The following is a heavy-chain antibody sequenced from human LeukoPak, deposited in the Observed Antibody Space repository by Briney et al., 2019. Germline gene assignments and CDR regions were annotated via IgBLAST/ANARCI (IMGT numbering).Heavy chain of an antibody. CDR2: ISSSSSYT. CDR3: ARDMDDILTGYPYGMDV. J-gene: IGHJ6*02. CDR1: GFTFSDYY. V-gene: IGHV3-11*05. D-gene: IGHD3-9*01. Sequence: GGSLRLSCAASGFTFSDYYMSWIRQAPGKGLEWVSYISSSSSYTNYADSVKGRFTISRDNTKNSLYLQMNSLRAEDTAVYYCARDMDDILTGYPYGMDVWGQGTTVTVSS.